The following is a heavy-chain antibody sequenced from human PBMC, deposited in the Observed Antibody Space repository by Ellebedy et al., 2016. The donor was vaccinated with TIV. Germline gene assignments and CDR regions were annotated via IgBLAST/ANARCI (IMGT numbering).Heavy chain of an antibody. D-gene: IGHD3-22*01. Sequence: ASVKVSCXASGGTFSSYAISWVRQAPGQGLEWMGWISAYNGNTNYAQKLQGRVTMTTDTSTSTAYMELRSLRSDDTAVYYCARVNTMIVVVNDYWGQGTLVTVSS. CDR3: ARVNTMIVVVNDY. V-gene: IGHV1-18*01. CDR2: ISAYNGNT. CDR1: GGTFSSYA. J-gene: IGHJ4*02.